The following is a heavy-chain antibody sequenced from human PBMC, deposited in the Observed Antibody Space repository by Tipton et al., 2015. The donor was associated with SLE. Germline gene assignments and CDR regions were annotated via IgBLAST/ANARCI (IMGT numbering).Heavy chain of an antibody. V-gene: IGHV4-39*07. Sequence: TLSLTCTVSGGSISSSSYYWGWIRQPPGKGREWIGSIYYSGSTYYNPSHKSRVTISVDTSKNQFSLKLSPVTAADAAVYYCARHRVRYNWNDVGYWGQGTLVTVSS. D-gene: IGHD1-20*01. J-gene: IGHJ4*02. CDR2: IYYSGST. CDR1: GGSISSSSYY. CDR3: ARHRVRYNWNDVGY.